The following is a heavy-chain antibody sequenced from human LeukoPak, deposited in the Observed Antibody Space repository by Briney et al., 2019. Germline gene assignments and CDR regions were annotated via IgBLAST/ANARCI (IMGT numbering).Heavy chain of an antibody. D-gene: IGHD3-16*01. Sequence: GGSLRLSCAASGFTFSSYGMHWVRQAPGKGLEWVAFIRYDGSNKYYADSVKGRFTISRDNSKNTLYLQMNSLRAEDTAVYYCAKGRGHYYYYMDVWGKGTTVTVSS. CDR3: AKGRGHYYYYMDV. CDR1: GFTFSSYG. J-gene: IGHJ6*03. CDR2: IRYDGSNK. V-gene: IGHV3-30*02.